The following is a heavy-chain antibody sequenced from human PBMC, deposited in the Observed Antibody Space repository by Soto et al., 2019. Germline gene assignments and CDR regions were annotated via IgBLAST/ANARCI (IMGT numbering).Heavy chain of an antibody. J-gene: IGHJ6*02. Sequence: SETLSLTCTVSGGSISSGGYYWSWIRQPPGKGLEWIGYIYYSGSTYYNPSLKSRVTISVDTSKNQFSLKLSSVTAADTAVYYCARVLVPAAMPPLYYYYYGMDVWGQGTTVTVSS. D-gene: IGHD2-2*01. CDR1: GGSISSGGYY. CDR3: ARVLVPAAMPPLYYYYYGMDV. CDR2: IYYSGST. V-gene: IGHV4-30-4*01.